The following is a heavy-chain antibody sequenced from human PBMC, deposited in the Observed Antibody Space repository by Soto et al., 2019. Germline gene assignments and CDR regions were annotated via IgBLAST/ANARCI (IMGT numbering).Heavy chain of an antibody. CDR3: ARDPKGNNWFDP. CDR1: GGSISSYF. J-gene: IGHJ5*02. V-gene: IGHV4-59*01. CDR2: IYYSGST. Sequence: SETLSLTCTVSGGSISSYFWSWIRQPPGKGLEWIGYIYYSGSTNYNPSLKSRVTISVDTSKNQFSLKLSPVTAADTAVYYCARDPKGNNWFDPWGQGTLVTVSS.